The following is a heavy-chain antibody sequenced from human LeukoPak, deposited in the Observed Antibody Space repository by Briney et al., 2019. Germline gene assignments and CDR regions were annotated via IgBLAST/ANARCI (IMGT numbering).Heavy chain of an antibody. CDR2: ISSSGSTI. J-gene: IGHJ4*02. CDR3: AGEVVAATYAY. V-gene: IGHV3-11*01. D-gene: IGHD2-15*01. Sequence: GGSLRLSCAASGFTFGDYYMSWIRQAPGKGLEWVSYISSSGSTIYYADSVKGRFTISRDNAKNSLYLQMNSLRAEDTAVYYCAGEVVAATYAYWGQGTLVTVSS. CDR1: GFTFGDYY.